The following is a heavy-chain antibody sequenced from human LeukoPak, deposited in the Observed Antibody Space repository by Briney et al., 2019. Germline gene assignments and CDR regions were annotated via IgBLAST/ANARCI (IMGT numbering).Heavy chain of an antibody. CDR3: ARGDKQLLFNRNKGGFDP. CDR1: GFTFSSYA. V-gene: IGHV3-30*04. J-gene: IGHJ5*02. D-gene: IGHD1-14*01. Sequence: GGSLRLSCAASGFTFSSYALHWVRQAPGKGLEWVTVISYDGSSKYYADSVKGRFTISRDNSKNTLYLQMNSLRPEDTAVYYCARGDKQLLFNRNKGGFDPWGQGALVTVSS. CDR2: ISYDGSSK.